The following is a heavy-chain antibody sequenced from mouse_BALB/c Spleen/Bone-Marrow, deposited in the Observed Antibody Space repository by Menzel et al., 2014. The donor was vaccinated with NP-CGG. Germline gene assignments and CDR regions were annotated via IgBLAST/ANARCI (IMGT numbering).Heavy chain of an antibody. V-gene: IGHV1-69*02. CDR1: GYTFTSYW. Sequence: VKLQESGAELVRPGASVKLSCKASGYTFTSYWINWVKQRPGQGLEWIGNIYPSDSYTNYNQRFKDKATLTVDKSSSTAYMQLSSPTSEDSAVHYCTRRDRYDYYAMDYWGQGTSVTVSS. J-gene: IGHJ4*01. CDR3: TRRDRYDYYAMDY. CDR2: IYPSDSYT. D-gene: IGHD2-14*01.